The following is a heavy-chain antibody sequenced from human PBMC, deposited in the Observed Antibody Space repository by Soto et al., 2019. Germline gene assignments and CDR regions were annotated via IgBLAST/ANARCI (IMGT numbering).Heavy chain of an antibody. CDR1: GGSISSYY. CDR2: IFYFGST. J-gene: IGHJ6*02. CDR3: ARVVVVIPPGYYYAMDV. V-gene: IGHV4-59*08. Sequence: SETLSLTCTVSGGSISSYYWSWIRQTPGKGLEWIGYIFYFGSTNYNPSLKSRVTLSIDTSKNQLSLKLSSVTAADTAVYYCARVVVVIPPGYYYAMDVWGQGTTVTVSS. D-gene: IGHD3-22*01.